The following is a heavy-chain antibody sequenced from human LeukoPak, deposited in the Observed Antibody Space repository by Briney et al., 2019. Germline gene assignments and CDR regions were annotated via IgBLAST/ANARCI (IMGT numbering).Heavy chain of an antibody. CDR2: IYSGGST. D-gene: IGHD4-17*01. Sequence: GGSLRLSCAASGFTVSSNYMSWVRQAPGKGLEWVSVIYSGGSTYYADSVRGRFTISGDNAKNSLYLQMNSLRAEDTAVYYCARNAYGAQTPSDVWGQGTTVTVSS. CDR1: GFTVSSNY. CDR3: ARNAYGAQTPSDV. J-gene: IGHJ6*02. V-gene: IGHV3-53*01.